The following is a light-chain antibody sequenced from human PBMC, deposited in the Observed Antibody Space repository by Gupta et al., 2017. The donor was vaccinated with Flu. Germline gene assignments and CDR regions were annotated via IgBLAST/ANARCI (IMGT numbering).Light chain of an antibody. CDR3: QQYYSTLYT. J-gene: IGKJ2*01. V-gene: IGKV4-1*01. CDR1: QSVLYHSNNKNY. Sequence: SLGERATLNCKSSQSVLYHSNNKNYSAWYQQKPGQPPKLLIYWASTRESGVPDRFSGSGSETDFTLTISSLQAEDVAVYYCQQYYSTLYTFGQGTKLEIK. CDR2: WAS.